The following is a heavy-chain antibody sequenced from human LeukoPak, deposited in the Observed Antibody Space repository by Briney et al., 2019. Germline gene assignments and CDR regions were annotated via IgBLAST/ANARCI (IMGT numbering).Heavy chain of an antibody. D-gene: IGHD1-26*01. V-gene: IGHV4-59*01. Sequence: SETLSLTCTVSGDSISNYYWSWIRQPPGKGLEWIGYIYYSGSTNYNPSLKSRVTISVDTSKNQFSLKLSSVTAADTAVYYCARGIIVGATWGENDNWFDPWGQGTLVTVSS. J-gene: IGHJ5*02. CDR3: ARGIIVGATWGENDNWFDP. CDR1: GDSISNYY. CDR2: IYYSGST.